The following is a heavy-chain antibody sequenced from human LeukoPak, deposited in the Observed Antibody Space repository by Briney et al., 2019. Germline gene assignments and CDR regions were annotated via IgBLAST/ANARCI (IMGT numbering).Heavy chain of an antibody. Sequence: GGSLRLSCAASGFTLSSYAMQWVRQAPGKGLEWVAVISYDGSNKKDADSVQGRFTISRDNSQKTLYLQMNSLRAEDAAVYYCARGAARMVEMGTMISFEYWGQGTLVTVSS. D-gene: IGHD5-24*01. J-gene: IGHJ4*02. CDR1: GFTLSSYA. V-gene: IGHV3-30*19. CDR3: ARGAARMVEMGTMISFEY. CDR2: ISYDGSNK.